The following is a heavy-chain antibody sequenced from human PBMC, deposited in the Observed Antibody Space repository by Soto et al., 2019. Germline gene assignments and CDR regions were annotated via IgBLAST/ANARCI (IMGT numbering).Heavy chain of an antibody. CDR1: GGTFSSYP. CDR3: ARAGRITMIVVVSDYYYYGMDV. V-gene: IGHV1-69*06. Sequence: ASVNVSCKSSGGTFSSYPMSWGRQAPGQGLEGMGGIIPIFGTANYAQKFQGRVTITADKSTSTAYMELSSLRSEDTAVYYCARAGRITMIVVVSDYYYYGMDVWGQGTTVTVSS. J-gene: IGHJ6*02. D-gene: IGHD3-22*01. CDR2: IIPIFGTA.